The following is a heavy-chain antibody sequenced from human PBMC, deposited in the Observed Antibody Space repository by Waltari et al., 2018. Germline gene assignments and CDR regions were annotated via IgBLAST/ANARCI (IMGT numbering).Heavy chain of an antibody. V-gene: IGHV5-51*01. CDR3: ARSGTSSSRYFDL. CDR1: GYSFTNYW. Sequence: EVQVVQSGSEVKQPGESLKISCKGSGYSFTNYWIGWVGQMPGKGLEWMGSIYPSDSDARYSPSFQGQVTISADRSISTAYLQWSSLKASDTAMYYCARSGTSSSRYFDLWGRGALVTVSS. D-gene: IGHD6-6*01. CDR2: IYPSDSDA. J-gene: IGHJ2*01.